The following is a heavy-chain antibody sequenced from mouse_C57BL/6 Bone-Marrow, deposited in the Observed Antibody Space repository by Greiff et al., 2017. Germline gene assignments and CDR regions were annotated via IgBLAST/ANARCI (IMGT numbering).Heavy chain of an antibody. CDR2: FYPGSGSI. V-gene: IGHV1-62-2*01. J-gene: IGHJ2*01. D-gene: IGHD2-4*01. CDR1: GYIFTDYT. Sequence: VQLQQSGAELVKPGASVKLSCKASGYIFTDYTIHWVKQRSGQGLEWIGWFYPGSGSIKYNERFKDKATLTADKSSNTVYMELSRLTSEDSAVYFCARHERYYDYEGYFDYWGQGTTITVSS. CDR3: ARHERYYDYEGYFDY.